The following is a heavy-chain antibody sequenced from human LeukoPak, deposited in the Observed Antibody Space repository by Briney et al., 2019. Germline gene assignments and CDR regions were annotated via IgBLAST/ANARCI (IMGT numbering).Heavy chain of an antibody. J-gene: IGHJ4*02. D-gene: IGHD2-15*01. CDR1: GFTVSSKY. CDR2: IYSGGST. CDR3: ARDPTNCSGGSCYLIDY. V-gene: IGHV3-53*05. Sequence: GGSLRLSCAASGFTVSSKYMSWVRQAPGKGLEWVSAIYSGGSTYYADSVKGRFTISRDNSKNTLYLQMNSLRAEDTAVYYCARDPTNCSGGSCYLIDYWGQGTLVTVSS.